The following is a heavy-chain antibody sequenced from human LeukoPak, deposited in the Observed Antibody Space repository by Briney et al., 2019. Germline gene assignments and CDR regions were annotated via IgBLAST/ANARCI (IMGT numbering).Heavy chain of an antibody. CDR1: GGSISSSSYY. D-gene: IGHD3-10*01. V-gene: IGHV4-39*07. Sequence: SETLSLTCTVSGGSISSSSYYWGWIRQPPGKGLEWIGSIYYSGSTYYNPSLKSRVTISVDTSKNQFSLKLSSVTAADTAVYYCARTQTGGSGPFDYWGQGTLVTVSS. J-gene: IGHJ4*02. CDR3: ARTQTGGSGPFDY. CDR2: IYYSGST.